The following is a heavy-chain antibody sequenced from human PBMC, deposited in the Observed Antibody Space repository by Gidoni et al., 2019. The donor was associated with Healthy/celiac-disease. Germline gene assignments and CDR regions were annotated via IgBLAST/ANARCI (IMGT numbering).Heavy chain of an antibody. CDR1: DFTLLSYS. CDR2: ISSSSSTI. J-gene: IGHJ4*02. V-gene: IGHV3-48*01. D-gene: IGHD2-2*01. CDR3: ARDWEPEDIVVVPAAPTGGNGY. Sequence: EVQLVESGGGLVQPGGSLSPPCAASDFTLLSYSMNWVRQAPGQGLEWVSYISSSSSTIYYADSGKGRFTISRDNAKNSLYLQMNSLRAEDTAVYYCARDWEPEDIVVVPAAPTGGNGYWGQGTLVTVSS.